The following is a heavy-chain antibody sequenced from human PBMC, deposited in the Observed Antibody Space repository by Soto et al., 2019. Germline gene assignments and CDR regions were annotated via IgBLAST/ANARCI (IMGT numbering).Heavy chain of an antibody. CDR3: ARDYSSGYLDY. V-gene: IGHV1-18*01. CDR2: IIPNSGTA. CDR1: GYTFTSYG. D-gene: IGHD3-22*01. Sequence: ASVKVSCKASGYTFTSYGIIWVRQAPGQGLEWMGCIIPNSGTANYAQKFQGRLTITTDTSTSTAYMELSSLSSEDTAVYYCARDYSSGYLDYWGQGTLVT. J-gene: IGHJ4*02.